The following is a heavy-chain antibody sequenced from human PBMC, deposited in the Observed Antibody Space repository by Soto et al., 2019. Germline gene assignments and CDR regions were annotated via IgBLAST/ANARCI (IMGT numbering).Heavy chain of an antibody. CDR1: GFTFSSYE. D-gene: IGHD5-18*01. CDR2: ISSSGSTI. V-gene: IGHV3-48*03. CDR3: ARGAWIQLWYGCYYFDY. Sequence: PGGSLRLSCAASGFTFSSYEMNWVRQAPGKGLEWVSYISSSGSTIYYADSVKGRFTISRDNAKNSLYLQMNSLRAEDTAVYYCARGAWIQLWYGCYYFDYWGQGTLVTVSS. J-gene: IGHJ4*02.